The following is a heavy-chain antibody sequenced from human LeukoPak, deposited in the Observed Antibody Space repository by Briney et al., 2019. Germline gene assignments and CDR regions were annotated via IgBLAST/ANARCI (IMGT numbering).Heavy chain of an antibody. CDR2: ISYDGSNK. Sequence: RPGGSLRLSCAASGFTFSSYAMHWVRQAPGKGLEWVAVISYDGSNKYYADSVEGRFTISRDNSKNTLYLQMNSLRAEDTAVYYCVRDMNYDSSGYPGPLDYWGQGTLVTVSS. J-gene: IGHJ4*02. CDR3: VRDMNYDSSGYPGPLDY. CDR1: GFTFSSYA. V-gene: IGHV3-30-3*01. D-gene: IGHD3-22*01.